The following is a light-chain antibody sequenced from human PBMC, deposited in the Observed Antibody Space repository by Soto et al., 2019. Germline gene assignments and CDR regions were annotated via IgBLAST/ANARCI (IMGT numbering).Light chain of an antibody. CDR2: EVS. CDR3: NSYTTSSSYF. CDR1: SSDVGGYNY. J-gene: IGLJ1*01. V-gene: IGLV2-14*01. Sequence: QSVLTQPASVSGSPGQSITISCTGTSSDVGGYNYVSWYQQHPGKAPKLMIYEVSNRPSGLSNRFSGSKSGNTASLTISGLQAEDEADYYCNSYTTSSSYFFGTGTKVTVL.